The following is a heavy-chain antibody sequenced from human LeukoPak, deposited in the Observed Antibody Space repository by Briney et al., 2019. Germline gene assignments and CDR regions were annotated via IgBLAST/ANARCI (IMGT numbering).Heavy chain of an antibody. V-gene: IGHV1-2*02. Sequence: ASVKVSCKASGYTFTGYYMHWVRQAPGQGLEWMGWINPNSGGTNYAQKFQGRVTMTRDTSISTAYMELSRLRSDDTAVYYCARDLESVDTAMNWGQGTLVTVSS. CDR2: INPNSGGT. CDR1: GYTFTGYY. D-gene: IGHD5-18*01. J-gene: IGHJ4*02. CDR3: ARDLESVDTAMN.